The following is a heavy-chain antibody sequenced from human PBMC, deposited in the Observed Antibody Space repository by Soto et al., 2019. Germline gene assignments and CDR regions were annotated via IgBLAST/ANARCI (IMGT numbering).Heavy chain of an antibody. J-gene: IGHJ4*02. CDR3: ARDRSDFWSDLNYYFDY. Sequence: QVQLVQSGAEVKKPGASVKVSCKASGYTFTGYYMHWVRQAPGQGLEWMGWINPNSGGTNYAQKFQGWVTMTRDTSISTAYMELSRLRSDDTAVYYCARDRSDFWSDLNYYFDYWGQGTLVTVSS. V-gene: IGHV1-2*04. D-gene: IGHD3-3*01. CDR1: GYTFTGYY. CDR2: INPNSGGT.